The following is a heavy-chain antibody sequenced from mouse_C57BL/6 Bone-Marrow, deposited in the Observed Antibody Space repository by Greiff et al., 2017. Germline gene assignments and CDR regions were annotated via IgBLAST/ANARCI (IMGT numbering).Heavy chain of an antibody. D-gene: IGHD2-2*01. V-gene: IGHV14-3*01. CDR2: IDPANGNT. J-gene: IGHJ1*03. CDR3: ARWRVKGYWYFDV. CDR1: GFNIKNTY. Sequence: EVKLVESVAELVRPGASVKLSCTASGFNIKNTYMHWVKQRPEQGLEWIGRIDPANGNTKYAPKFQGKATITADTSSNTAYLQLSSLTSEDTAIYYCARWRVKGYWYFDVWGTGTTVTVSS.